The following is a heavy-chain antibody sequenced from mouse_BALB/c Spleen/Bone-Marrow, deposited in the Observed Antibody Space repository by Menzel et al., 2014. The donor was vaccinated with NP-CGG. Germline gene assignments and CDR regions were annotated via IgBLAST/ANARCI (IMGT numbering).Heavy chain of an antibody. CDR2: IDPYNGGT. D-gene: IGHD1-1*01. Sequence: EVQLQQSGPELVKPGASVKVSCKASGYAFTSYNMYWVKQSHGKSLEWIGYIDPYNGGTSYNQKFKGKATLTVDKSSSTAYMHLNSLTSEDSAVYSCARDNYYGSSTGFAYWGRGTLVTVSA. V-gene: IGHV1S135*01. CDR3: ARDNYYGSSTGFAY. J-gene: IGHJ3*01. CDR1: GYAFTSYN.